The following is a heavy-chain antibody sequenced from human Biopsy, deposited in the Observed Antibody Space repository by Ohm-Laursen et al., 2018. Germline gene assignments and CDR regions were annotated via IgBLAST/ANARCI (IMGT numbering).Heavy chain of an antibody. D-gene: IGHD4-23*01. CDR2: ISSGGTTI. J-gene: IGHJ6*02. V-gene: IGHV3-11*01. CDR3: ARDTRWSPYHMDV. CDR1: GFPFSDYY. Sequence: SLRLSCAAPGFPFSDYYMRWIRQAPGKGLEWVPYISSGGTTIYYADSVKGRFTISRDNAKNSLYLQMNSLRADDTAVYYCARDTRWSPYHMDVWGQGTTVTVSS.